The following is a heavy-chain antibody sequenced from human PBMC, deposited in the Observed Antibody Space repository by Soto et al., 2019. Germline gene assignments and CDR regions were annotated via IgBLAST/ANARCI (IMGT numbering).Heavy chain of an antibody. J-gene: IGHJ6*02. CDR3: VAWRVVRPL. Sequence: QVQLVQSGAEVKKPGASVQVSCKAPAYNFNTYGITWVLQAPGQGRELMGWISAYNGNTNYAKKLQGRFTMTTDTSTSTGYMELRSLRCDDTAVYFCVAWRVVRPLWCQGTTVTVSS. D-gene: IGHD2-15*01. CDR1: AYNFNTYG. CDR2: ISAYNGNT. V-gene: IGHV1-18*01.